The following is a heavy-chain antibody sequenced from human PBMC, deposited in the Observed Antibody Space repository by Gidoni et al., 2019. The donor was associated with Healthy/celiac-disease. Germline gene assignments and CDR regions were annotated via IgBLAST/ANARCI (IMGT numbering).Heavy chain of an antibody. J-gene: IGHJ4*02. CDR3: ARVIETIFGSFWGGGGPDY. V-gene: IGHV3-30-3*01. D-gene: IGHD3-3*01. CDR2: ISYDGSNK. CDR1: GFTFSSYA. Sequence: QVQLVESGGGVVQPGRSLRLSCAASGFTFSSYAMHWVRQAPGKGLEWVAVISYDGSNKYYADSVKGRFTISRDNSKNTLYLQMNSLRAEDTAVYYCARVIETIFGSFWGGGGPDYWGQGTLVTVSS.